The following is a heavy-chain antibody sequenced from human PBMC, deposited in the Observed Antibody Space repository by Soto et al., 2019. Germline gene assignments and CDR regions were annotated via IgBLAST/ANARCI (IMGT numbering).Heavy chain of an antibody. D-gene: IGHD2-2*02. CDR3: ASNALLVVVPAAIPGGMDV. CDR1: GGSFSGYY. J-gene: IGHJ6*02. V-gene: IGHV4-34*01. CDR2: INHSGST. Sequence: SETLSLTCAVYGGSFSGYYWSWIRQPPGKGLEWIGEINHSGSTNYNPSLKSRVTISVDTSKNQFSLKLSSVTAADTAVYYCASNALLVVVPAAIPGGMDVWGQGTTGTV.